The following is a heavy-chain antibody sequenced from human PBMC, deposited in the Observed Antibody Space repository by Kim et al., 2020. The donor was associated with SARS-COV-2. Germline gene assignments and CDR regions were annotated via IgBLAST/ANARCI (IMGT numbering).Heavy chain of an antibody. V-gene: IGHV3-23*01. Sequence: GGSLRLSCAASGFTFSSYAMSWVRQAPGKGLEWVSAISGSGGSTYYADSVKGRFTISRDNSKNTLYLQMNSLRAEDTAVYYCAKVGSSSWYISAEYFQHWGQGTLVTVSS. D-gene: IGHD6-13*01. CDR3: AKVGSSSWYISAEYFQH. J-gene: IGHJ1*01. CDR2: ISGSGGST. CDR1: GFTFSSYA.